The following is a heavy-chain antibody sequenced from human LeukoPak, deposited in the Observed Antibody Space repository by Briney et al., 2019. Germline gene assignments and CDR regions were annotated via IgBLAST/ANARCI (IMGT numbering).Heavy chain of an antibody. CDR3: ARHVRGGSYFNY. CDR1: GGSFSGYY. CDR2: INHSGST. V-gene: IGHV4-34*01. Sequence: SETLSLTCAVYGGSFSGYYWSWIRQPPGKGLEWIGEINHSGSTNYNPSLKSRVTISVDTSKNQFSLKLSSVTASDTAVYYCARHVRGGSYFNYWGQGTLVTVSS. J-gene: IGHJ4*02. D-gene: IGHD3-16*01.